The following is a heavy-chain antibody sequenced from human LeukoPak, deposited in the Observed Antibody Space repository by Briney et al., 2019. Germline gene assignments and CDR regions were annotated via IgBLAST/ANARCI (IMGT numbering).Heavy chain of an antibody. Sequence: SETLSLTCTVSGGPISSGSYYWSWIRQPAGKGLEWIGRIYTSGSTNYNPSLKSRVTISVDKSKNQFSLKLSSVTAADTAVYYCARDKRYFTAFIWQYNWFDPWGQGTLVTVSS. CDR1: GGPISSGSYY. J-gene: IGHJ5*02. V-gene: IGHV4-61*02. D-gene: IGHD2-8*02. CDR3: ARDKRYFTAFIWQYNWFDP. CDR2: IYTSGST.